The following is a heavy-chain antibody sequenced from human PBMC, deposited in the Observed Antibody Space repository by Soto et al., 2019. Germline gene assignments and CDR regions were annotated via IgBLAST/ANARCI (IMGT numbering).Heavy chain of an antibody. CDR2: HHSDST. CDR1: GGSMRGQH. CDR3: ATYTVGEGGRGY. Sequence: QVQLQESGPGLVKPSETLSLTCTVSGGSMRGQHWSWIRQPPGKGLEWTGHHSDSTNYKPSLKRPITTSTDTSKAQFPLQRSSVTAADRAVFYCATYTVGEGGRGYWGQGTLVNVSS. V-gene: IGHV4-4*09. J-gene: IGHJ4*02. D-gene: IGHD2-8*02.